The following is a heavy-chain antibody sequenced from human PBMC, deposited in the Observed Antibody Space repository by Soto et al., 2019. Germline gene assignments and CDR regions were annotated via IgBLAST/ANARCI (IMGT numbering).Heavy chain of an antibody. J-gene: IGHJ4*02. Sequence: PSETLSLTCTVSDGSISSYYWGWIRQPPGKGLEWVGQIHYSGSTNYNPSLKSRVTISVDTSKNQFSLNLRSVTAADTALYFCERGTGGWYFDYWGQGTLVTVSS. CDR2: IHYSGST. CDR1: DGSISSYY. D-gene: IGHD6-19*01. CDR3: ERGTGGWYFDY. V-gene: IGHV4-59*01.